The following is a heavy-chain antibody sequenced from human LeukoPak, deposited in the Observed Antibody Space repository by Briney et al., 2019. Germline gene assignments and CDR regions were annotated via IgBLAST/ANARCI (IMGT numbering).Heavy chain of an antibody. Sequence: SETLSLTGTVSGGSISSYYWSWIRQPPGKGLEWIGYIYYSGSTNYNPSLKSRVTISVDTSKNQFSLKLSSVTAADTAVYYCATDGSGSYNPPYYYYYGMDVWGQGTTVTVSS. CDR2: IYYSGST. CDR1: GGSISSYY. V-gene: IGHV4-59*13. D-gene: IGHD3-10*01. CDR3: ATDGSGSYNPPYYYYYGMDV. J-gene: IGHJ6*02.